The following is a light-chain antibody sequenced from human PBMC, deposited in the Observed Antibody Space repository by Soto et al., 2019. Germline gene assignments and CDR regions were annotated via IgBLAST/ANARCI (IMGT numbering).Light chain of an antibody. V-gene: IGKV1-5*01. CDR3: QQYNNWPPWT. CDR1: QSISSW. CDR2: DAS. Sequence: DIQMTQSPSTLSASVGDRVTITCRASQSISSWLAWYQQKPGKAPKLLIYDASSLESGVPSRFSGSGSGTEFTLTISSLQPEDFATYYCQQYNNWPPWTFGQGTKVEI. J-gene: IGKJ1*01.